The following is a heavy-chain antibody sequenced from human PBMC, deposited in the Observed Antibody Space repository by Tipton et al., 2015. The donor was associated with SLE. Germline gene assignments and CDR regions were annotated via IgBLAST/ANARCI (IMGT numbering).Heavy chain of an antibody. CDR2: ITWDGGST. CDR3: AKGGGQTVIYMDV. J-gene: IGHJ6*03. Sequence: QLVQSGGVVVQPGGSLRLSCAASGFTFDDYTMHWVRQAPGKGLQWVSLITWDGGSTYYADSVKGRFTISRDNSKNSLYLQMNSLRTEDTALYYCAKGGGQTVIYMDVGGKGTTVTVSS. CDR1: GFTFDDYT. D-gene: IGHD4-17*01. V-gene: IGHV3-43*01.